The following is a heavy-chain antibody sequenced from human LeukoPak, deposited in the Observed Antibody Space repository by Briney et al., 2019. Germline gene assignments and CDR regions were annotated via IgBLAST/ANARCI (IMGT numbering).Heavy chain of an antibody. V-gene: IGHV3-33*01. CDR3: ARGSSSVSTRFDP. D-gene: IGHD6-6*01. CDR2: IWYDGSNK. Sequence: GRSLRLSCAASGFTFSSYGMHWVRQAPGKGLEWVAVIWYDGSNKYYADSVKGRFTISRDNSKNTLYLQMNSLRAEDTAVYYCARGSSSVSTRFDPWGQRTLVTVSS. CDR1: GFTFSSYG. J-gene: IGHJ5*02.